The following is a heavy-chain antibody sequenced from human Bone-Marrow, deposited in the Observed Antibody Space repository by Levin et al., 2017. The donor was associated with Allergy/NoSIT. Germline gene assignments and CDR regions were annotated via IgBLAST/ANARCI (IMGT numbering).Heavy chain of an antibody. CDR3: ARDDLPPRGISSSRNENAFDI. D-gene: IGHD6-13*01. V-gene: IGHV4-39*07. Sequence: SETLSLTCTVSGGSISSSSYYWGWIRQPPGKGLEWIGSIYYSGSTYYNPSLKSRVTISVDTSKNQFSLKLSSVTAADTAVYYCARDDLPPRGISSSRNENAFDIWGQGTMVTVSS. CDR1: GGSISSSSYY. CDR2: IYYSGST. J-gene: IGHJ3*02.